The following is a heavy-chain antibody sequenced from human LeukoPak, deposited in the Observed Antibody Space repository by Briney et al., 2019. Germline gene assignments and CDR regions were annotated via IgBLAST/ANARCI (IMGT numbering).Heavy chain of an antibody. CDR2: ISGSGSSP. J-gene: IGHJ4*02. Sequence: GGSLRLSCAASGFPFSSYAMSWVRQAPGKGLEWISVISGSGSSPDYADSVKGRFTISSDNSKNTLDLQMNSLRVEDTAVYYCAKAERFSGTKTPDYWGQGTLVTVSS. CDR1: GFPFSSYA. V-gene: IGHV3-23*01. CDR3: AKAERFSGTKTPDY. D-gene: IGHD1-26*01.